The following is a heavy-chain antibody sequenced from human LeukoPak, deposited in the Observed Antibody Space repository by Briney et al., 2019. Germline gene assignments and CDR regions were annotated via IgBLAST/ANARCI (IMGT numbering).Heavy chain of an antibody. J-gene: IGHJ4*02. V-gene: IGHV4-30-4*01. D-gene: IGHD3-9*01. CDR1: VGSISSGDYY. Sequence: SQTLSLTCTVAVGSISSGDYYWNWIRQPPGKGLEWIGYIYYSGNTYYNPSLKSRITISVDPSKNQFSLNLSSVTAADTAVYYCARGSPDYDILTGYPSAHYFNYWGQGTLVTVSS. CDR3: ARGSPDYDILTGYPSAHYFNY. CDR2: IYYSGNT.